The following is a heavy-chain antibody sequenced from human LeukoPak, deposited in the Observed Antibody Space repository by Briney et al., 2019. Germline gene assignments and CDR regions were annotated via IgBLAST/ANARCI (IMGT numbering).Heavy chain of an antibody. D-gene: IGHD3-9*01. CDR3: ARIGLTTTGYYRLDY. J-gene: IGHJ4*02. CDR1: GYTFTGHY. Sequence: ASVKVSCKASGYTFTGHYLHWVRQAPGQGLEWMGWLNPNTGDTLYIQKFQGRVTMTGDTSISTAYMELSRLMSDDTAVYYCARIGLTTTGYYRLDYWGQGTLVTVSS. CDR2: LNPNTGDT. V-gene: IGHV1-2*02.